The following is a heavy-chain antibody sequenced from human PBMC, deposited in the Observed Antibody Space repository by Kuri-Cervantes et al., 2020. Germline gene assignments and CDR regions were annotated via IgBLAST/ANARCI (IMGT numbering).Heavy chain of an antibody. J-gene: IGHJ3*02. V-gene: IGHV3-30*19. CDR3: ARGRRTFYYDSSAYYGAFDI. CDR2: ISFDGTKT. CDR1: GFTFSSYG. Sequence: GESLKISCAASGFTFSSYGMHWVRQAPGKGLEWVAVISFDGTKTDYADSVKGRFIISRDNSKNTLYLQMGSLRAEDMAVYYCARGRRTFYYDSSAYYGAFDIWGQGTMVTVSS. D-gene: IGHD3-22*01.